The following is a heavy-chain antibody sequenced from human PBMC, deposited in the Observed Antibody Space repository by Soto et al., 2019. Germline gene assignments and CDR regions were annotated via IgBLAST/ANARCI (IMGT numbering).Heavy chain of an antibody. J-gene: IGHJ4*02. Sequence: QVHLVQSGAEVKKPGASVKVSCKASGYTFTTYGIAWVRQAPGQGLEWMGWISAYNANTDYAQRLQGRVTITTDTSMSTAHMELRSLRSDDTAVYYCARGRYLDYWGRGTLVTVSS. V-gene: IGHV1-18*01. D-gene: IGHD1-26*01. CDR3: ARGRYLDY. CDR1: GYTFTTYG. CDR2: ISAYNANT.